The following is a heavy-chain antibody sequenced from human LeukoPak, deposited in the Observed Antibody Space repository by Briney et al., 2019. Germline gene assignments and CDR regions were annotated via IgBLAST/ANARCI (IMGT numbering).Heavy chain of an antibody. CDR1: GFTFSSYE. J-gene: IGHJ6*03. CDR3: ARETPKVPGYYYMDV. Sequence: PGESLRLSCAASGFTFSSYEMNWVRQAPGKGLEWVSYISSSGSTIYYADSVKGRFTISRDNAKNSLYLQMNSLRAEDTAVYYCARETPKVPGYYYMDVWGKGTTVTVSS. V-gene: IGHV3-48*03. CDR2: ISSSGSTI.